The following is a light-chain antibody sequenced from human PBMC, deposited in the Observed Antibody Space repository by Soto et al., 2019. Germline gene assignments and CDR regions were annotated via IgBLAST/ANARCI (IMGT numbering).Light chain of an antibody. CDR1: SSDIGGYKY. V-gene: IGLV2-14*03. CDR2: DVT. CDR3: SSYRSGGTSVV. Sequence: QSALTQPASVSGSAGQSITISCTGTSSDIGGYKYVSWYQQHPGKAPQLMIFDVTNRPSGVSNRFSGSKSGNTASLTISGLQAEDEADYYCSSYRSGGTSVVSGGGTKLTVL. J-gene: IGLJ2*01.